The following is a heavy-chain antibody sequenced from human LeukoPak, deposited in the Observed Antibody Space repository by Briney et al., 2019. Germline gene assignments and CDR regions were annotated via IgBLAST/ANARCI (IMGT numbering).Heavy chain of an antibody. D-gene: IGHD5-12*01. V-gene: IGHV7-4-1*02. J-gene: IGHJ4*02. CDR2: INTNTGNP. Sequence: ASVKVSCKASGYTFTSYAMNWVRQAPGQGLEWMGWINTNTGNPTYAQGFTGRSVFSLDTSVSTAYLQISSLKAEDTAVYYCARDGAYSGYDYDRNDYWGQGTPVTVSS. CDR3: ARDGAYSGYDYDRNDY. CDR1: GYTFTSYA.